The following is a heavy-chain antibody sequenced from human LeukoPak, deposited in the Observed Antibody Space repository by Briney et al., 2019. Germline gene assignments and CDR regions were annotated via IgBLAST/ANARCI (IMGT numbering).Heavy chain of an antibody. V-gene: IGHV1-2*02. CDR3: AVDEFDRFDY. J-gene: IGHJ4*02. D-gene: IGHD3-10*01. CDR1: GYTLTGYY. Sequence: ASVKVSCKASGYTLTGYYMHWVRQAPGQGLEWMGWINLNSGGTNYAQKFQGRVTMTRDTSISTAYMELSRLRSDDTAVYYCAVDEFDRFDYWGQGTLVTVSS. CDR2: INLNSGGT.